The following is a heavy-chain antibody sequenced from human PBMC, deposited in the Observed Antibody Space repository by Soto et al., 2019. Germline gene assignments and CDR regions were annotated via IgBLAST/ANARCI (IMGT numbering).Heavy chain of an antibody. J-gene: IGHJ4*02. CDR1: GFTFSSYA. CDR2: IWSDGREQ. V-gene: IGHV3-33*01. Sequence: QVQLVESGGGVVQPGTSLRLSCVSSGFTFSSYAMHWVRQAPGTGLAWVAVIWSDGREQYYADSVKGRFTISRDNSTNTPFLHMNTLIAENTGVSYCATAPITEVGYDLFYWSLGALVTFSA. CDR3: ATAPITEVGYDLFY. D-gene: IGHD5-18*01.